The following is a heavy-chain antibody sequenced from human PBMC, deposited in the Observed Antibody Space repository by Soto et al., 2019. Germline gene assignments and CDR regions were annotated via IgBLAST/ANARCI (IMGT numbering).Heavy chain of an antibody. CDR2: IFSGGRT. V-gene: IGHV3-66*01. CDR1: GFTVSSNY. CDR3: ARNPSLRFLERRFDP. J-gene: IGHJ5*02. Sequence: GGSLRLSCAASGFTVSSNYMSWVRQAPGKGLEWVSVIFSGGRTYYADSVKGRFTISRDNSKNTLYLQMNSLRAEDTAVYYCARNPSLRFLERRFDPWGQGTLVTVSS. D-gene: IGHD3-3*01.